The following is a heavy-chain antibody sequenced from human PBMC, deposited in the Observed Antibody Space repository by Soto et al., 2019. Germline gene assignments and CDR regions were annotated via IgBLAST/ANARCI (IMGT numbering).Heavy chain of an antibody. D-gene: IGHD1-7*01. V-gene: IGHV3-30*14. Sequence: QVQLVESGGGVVQPGRSLRLSCEASGFAFRSYAVHWVRQAPGKGLDWVALISYDGSNVYYADSVKGRFTISRDNSKNTLYLQMNSLRAEDMAVYYCASRRGFGTYYFAYWGQGTLVTVSS. J-gene: IGHJ4*02. CDR3: ASRRGFGTYYFAY. CDR1: GFAFRSYA. CDR2: ISYDGSNV.